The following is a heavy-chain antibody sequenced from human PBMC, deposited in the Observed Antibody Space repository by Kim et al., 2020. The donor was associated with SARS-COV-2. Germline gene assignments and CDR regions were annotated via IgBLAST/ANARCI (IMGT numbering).Heavy chain of an antibody. CDR2: INPNSGGT. CDR1: GYTFTGYY. D-gene: IGHD6-13*01. Sequence: ASVKVSCKASGYTFTGYYMHWVRQAPGQGLEWMGWINPNSGGTNYAQKFQGWVTMTRDTSISTAYMELSRLRSDDTAVYYCAREGEGIAAAGDAFDIWGQGTMVTVSS. V-gene: IGHV1-2*04. J-gene: IGHJ3*02. CDR3: AREGEGIAAAGDAFDI.